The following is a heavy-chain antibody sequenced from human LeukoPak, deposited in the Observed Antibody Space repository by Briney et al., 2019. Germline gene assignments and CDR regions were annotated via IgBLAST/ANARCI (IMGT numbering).Heavy chain of an antibody. CDR3: VRDQFYAFGI. Sequence: GGSLRLSCAASGFTFTSYTMNWVRQAPGKGLEWISYIRTSGGVVSYTDSVKGRFTISTDSAKNSLYLQMNSLRDDDTAVYYCVRDQFYAFGIWSQGTMVTVSS. J-gene: IGHJ3*02. V-gene: IGHV3-48*02. CDR1: GFTFTSYT. CDR2: IRTSGGVV.